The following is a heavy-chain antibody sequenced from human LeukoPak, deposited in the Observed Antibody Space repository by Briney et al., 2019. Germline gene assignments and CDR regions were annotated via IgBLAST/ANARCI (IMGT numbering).Heavy chain of an antibody. Sequence: GGSLRLSCAASGFTFDDYGMSWVRQAPGKGLEWVSRINWNGGSTGYADSVKGRFTISRDNAKNSLYLQMNSLRAEDTALYYCARCSSSWSYYYYYYMDVWGKGTTVTVSS. CDR3: ARCSSSWSYYYYYYMDV. J-gene: IGHJ6*03. CDR1: GFTFDDYG. CDR2: INWNGGST. D-gene: IGHD6-13*01. V-gene: IGHV3-20*04.